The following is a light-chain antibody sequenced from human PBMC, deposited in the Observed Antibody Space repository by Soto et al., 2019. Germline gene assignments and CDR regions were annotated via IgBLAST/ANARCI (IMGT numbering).Light chain of an antibody. Sequence: EIVMTQSPATLSVSPGERATLSCRASQTISRYLVWYQQKPGQAPRLLIYGASTRATGIPARFSGSGSGTEFTLTISSLQSEDFAVCYCQHHNNWPLTLGGGTKVEIK. CDR1: QTISRY. CDR3: QHHNNWPLT. V-gene: IGKV3-15*01. CDR2: GAS. J-gene: IGKJ4*01.